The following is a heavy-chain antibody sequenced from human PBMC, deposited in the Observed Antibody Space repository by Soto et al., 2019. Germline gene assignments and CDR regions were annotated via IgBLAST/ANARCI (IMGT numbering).Heavy chain of an antibody. CDR3: ARGIYQRITIFGVVPEGWFDP. D-gene: IGHD3-3*01. V-gene: IGHV1-2*02. CDR2: INPNSGGT. Sequence: ASVKVSCKASGYTFTGYYMRWVRQAPGQGLEWMGWINPNSGGTNYAQKFQGRVTMTRDTSISTAYMELSRLRSDDTAVYYCARGIYQRITIFGVVPEGWFDPWGQGTLVTVSS. J-gene: IGHJ5*02. CDR1: GYTFTGYY.